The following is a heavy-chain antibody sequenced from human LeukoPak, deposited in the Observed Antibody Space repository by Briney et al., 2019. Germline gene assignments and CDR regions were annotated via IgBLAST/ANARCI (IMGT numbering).Heavy chain of an antibody. CDR1: GFTFSDYY. CDR2: IWYDGSNK. Sequence: GGSLRLSCAASGFTFSDYYMSWIRQAPGKGLEWVAIIWYDGSNKYYGDSVKGRFIISRDNSKNTLYLQMNSLRAEDTAVYYCTRDVSLCSLDVWGPGTTVTVSS. J-gene: IGHJ6*02. CDR3: TRDVSLCSLDV. D-gene: IGHD5/OR15-5a*01. V-gene: IGHV3-33*08.